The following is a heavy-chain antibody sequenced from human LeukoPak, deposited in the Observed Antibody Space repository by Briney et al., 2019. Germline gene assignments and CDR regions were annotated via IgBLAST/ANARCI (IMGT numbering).Heavy chain of an antibody. CDR3: ARVSSSLPGVSPFHY. D-gene: IGHD6-13*01. J-gene: IGHJ4*02. CDR2: ISGSGGSK. V-gene: IGHV3-23*01. CDR1: GCTFSSYA. Sequence: PGGSLRLSCAASGCTFSSYAMSWVRQAPGKGLEWVSAISGSGGSKYYADSVKGGFTISRDNYKNTLYLQMNSLRGADTAVYYCARVSSSLPGVSPFHYSGQGTLVTVS.